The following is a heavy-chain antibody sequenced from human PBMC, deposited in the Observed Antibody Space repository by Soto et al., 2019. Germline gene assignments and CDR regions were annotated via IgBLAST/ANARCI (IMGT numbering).Heavy chain of an antibody. CDR3: AKQQMGVIRALDY. D-gene: IGHD1-26*01. CDR2: IRETGNT. Sequence: GGSLRLSCAASGFTFSNYAMSWIRQAPGKGLEWVSTIRETGNTYYADYEKGSIATTRDNSENTLYLQMSSLRAEDTAVYYCAKQQMGVIRALDYWGQGT. V-gene: IGHV3-23*01. J-gene: IGHJ4*02. CDR1: GFTFSNYA.